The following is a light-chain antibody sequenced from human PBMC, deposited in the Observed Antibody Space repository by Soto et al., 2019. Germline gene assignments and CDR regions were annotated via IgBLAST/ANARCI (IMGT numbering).Light chain of an antibody. CDR3: QQYGRT. CDR2: GVS. V-gene: IGKV3-20*01. CDR1: QSVRSDY. J-gene: IGKJ1*01. Sequence: EIVLTQSPDTLSLSPGQRATLSCRAGQSVRSDYFAWYQQKPGQAPRVIIFGVSTRATGVPDRFSGSGSGTDFTLTISRLEPEDFAMYYCQQYGRTFGLWTKVDIK.